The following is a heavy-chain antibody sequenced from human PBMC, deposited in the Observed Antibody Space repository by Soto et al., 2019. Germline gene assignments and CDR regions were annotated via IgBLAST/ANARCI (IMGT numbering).Heavy chain of an antibody. J-gene: IGHJ5*02. D-gene: IGHD6-19*01. V-gene: IGHV3-66*01. Sequence: EVQLVESGGGLVQPGGSLRLSCAASGFTVSRNYMSWVRQAPGKGLEWVSVIFSGGTMYYADSVKGRFTISRDSSENMVFLQMNSLRAEDTAVYFCARETNFYNSGGGAEPWGQGTRVTVSS. CDR1: GFTVSRNY. CDR2: IFSGGTM. CDR3: ARETNFYNSGGGAEP.